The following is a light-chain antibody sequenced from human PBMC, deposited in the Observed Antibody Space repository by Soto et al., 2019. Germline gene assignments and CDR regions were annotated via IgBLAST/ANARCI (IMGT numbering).Light chain of an antibody. Sequence: EIVLTQSPGTLSLSPGERVTLSCRASQSVNSSYLAWYQHKPGQAPRLLIYGASTRATGIPDRFSGSGSGTDFTLTISSLEPEDFAVYYCQQRSNWPLTFGGGTKVDIK. CDR1: QSVNSSY. J-gene: IGKJ4*01. V-gene: IGKV3D-20*02. CDR3: QQRSNWPLT. CDR2: GAS.